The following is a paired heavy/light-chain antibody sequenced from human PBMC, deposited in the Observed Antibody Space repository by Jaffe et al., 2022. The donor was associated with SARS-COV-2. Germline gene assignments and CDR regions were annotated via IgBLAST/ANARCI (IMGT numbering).Heavy chain of an antibody. CDR2: IYYGGNT. D-gene: IGHD3-10*01. CDR1: GGSISRGAYH. CDR3: ARDNDSSGIGSFDC. V-gene: IGHV4-31*03. Sequence: QVQLQESGPGLVKPSQTLSLTCTVSGGSISRGAYHYNWIRRHPGKGLEWIGYIYYGGNTQYNPSLKSRVTISLDTSKNQFSLEVRSVTAADTAVYLCARDNDSSGIGSFDCWGQGTLVTVSS. J-gene: IGHJ4*02.
Light chain of an antibody. V-gene: IGKV4-1*01. J-gene: IGKJ2*01. CDR2: WAS. CDR3: QQYYDRPFT. Sequence: DIVMTQSPDSLAVSLGERATISCKSSQSILSSSNNKNYLVWYQQKPGQPPKQLINWASTRESGVPDRFSGSGSGTDFTLTISGLQAEDVAVYFCQQYYDRPFTFGQGTNLEIK. CDR1: QSILSSSNNKNY.